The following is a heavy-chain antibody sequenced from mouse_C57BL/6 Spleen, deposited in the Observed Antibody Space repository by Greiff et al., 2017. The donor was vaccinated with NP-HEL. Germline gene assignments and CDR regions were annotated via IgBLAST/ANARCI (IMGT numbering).Heavy chain of an antibody. CDR2: ISDGGSYT. V-gene: IGHV5-4*01. CDR1: GFTFSSYA. CDR3: ARDGAYSNYFDY. D-gene: IGHD2-5*01. J-gene: IGHJ2*01. Sequence: DVKLVESGGGLVKPGGSLKLSCAASGFTFSSYAMSWVRQTPEKRLEWVATISDGGSYTYYPDNVKGRFTISRDNAKNNLYLQMSHLKSEDTAMYYCARDGAYSNYFDYWGQGTTLTVSS.